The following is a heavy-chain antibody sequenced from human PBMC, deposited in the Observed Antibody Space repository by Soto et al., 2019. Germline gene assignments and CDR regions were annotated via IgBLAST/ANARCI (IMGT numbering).Heavy chain of an antibody. CDR3: AKDQDGYNFLDY. CDR1: GFTFSNYA. V-gene: IGHV3-23*01. J-gene: IGHJ4*02. CDR2: ISGSGTTT. Sequence: GGSLRLSCAASGFTFSNYAMSWVRQAPGKGLEWVSAISGSGTTTYYVDSVKGRFAISRDNSKNTLYLQMNSLRAEDTAIFYCAKDQDGYNFLDYWGQGTLVTVSS. D-gene: IGHD5-12*01.